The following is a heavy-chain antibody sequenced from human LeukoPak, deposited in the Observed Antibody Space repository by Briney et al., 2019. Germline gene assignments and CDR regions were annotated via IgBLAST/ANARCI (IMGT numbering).Heavy chain of an antibody. CDR1: GVYFSSYY. J-gene: IGHJ4*02. CDR3: AGGNFYDSSGHPYHFHY. D-gene: IGHD3-22*01. V-gene: IGHV4-59*01. CDR2: IYYSENT. Sequence: SETLSLTCTVSGVYFSSYYWRWIRQPPGKGLEWIGYIYYSENTNYNSSLKSRVTISEDTSKNQFSLNLTSVTAADTAVYYCAGGNFYDSSGHPYHFHYWGQGTLVTVPS.